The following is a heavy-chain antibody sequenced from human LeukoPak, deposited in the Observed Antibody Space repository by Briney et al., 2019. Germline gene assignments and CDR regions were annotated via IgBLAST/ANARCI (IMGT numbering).Heavy chain of an antibody. Sequence: SETLSLTCAVYGGSFSAYYWSWIRQPPGKGLEWIGEINHSGSTNYNPSLKSRVTISGDTSKNQFSLKLSSVTAADTAVYYCARYYGGYYYYMDVWGKGTTVTVSS. CDR3: ARYYGGYYYYMDV. CDR2: INHSGST. J-gene: IGHJ6*03. CDR1: GGSFSAYY. D-gene: IGHD4-23*01. V-gene: IGHV4-34*01.